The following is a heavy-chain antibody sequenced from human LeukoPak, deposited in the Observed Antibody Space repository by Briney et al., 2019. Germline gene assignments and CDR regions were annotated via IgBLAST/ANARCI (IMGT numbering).Heavy chain of an antibody. J-gene: IGHJ3*02. V-gene: IGHV3-23*01. D-gene: IGHD5-18*01. CDR3: ANVDTAMVKAFDI. Sequence: GGSLRLSCAASGLTFSSYGMSWVRQAPGKGLEWVSAISGSGGRTYYADSVKGRFTISRDNSKNTLYLQMNSLRAEDTAVYYCANVDTAMVKAFDIWGQGTMVTVSS. CDR2: ISGSGGRT. CDR1: GLTFSSYG.